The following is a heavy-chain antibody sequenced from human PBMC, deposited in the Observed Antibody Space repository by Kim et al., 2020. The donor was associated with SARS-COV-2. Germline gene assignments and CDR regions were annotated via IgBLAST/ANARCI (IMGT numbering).Heavy chain of an antibody. D-gene: IGHD3-3*01. Sequence: SETLSLTCTVSGGSISSGGYYWSWIRQHPGKGLEWIGYIYYSGSTYYNPSLKSRVTISVDTSKNQFSLKLSSVTAADTAVYYCARGEMSGHFDYWGQGTLVTVSS. V-gene: IGHV4-31*03. J-gene: IGHJ4*02. CDR3: ARGEMSGHFDY. CDR1: GGSISSGGYY. CDR2: IYYSGST.